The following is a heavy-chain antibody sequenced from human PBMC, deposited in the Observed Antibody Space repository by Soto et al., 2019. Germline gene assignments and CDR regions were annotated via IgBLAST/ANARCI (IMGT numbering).Heavy chain of an antibody. D-gene: IGHD3-3*01. J-gene: IGHJ6*02. Sequence: PGGSLRLSCAASGFTFSSYGMHWVRQAPGKGLEWVAVISYDGSNKYYADSVKGRSTISRDNSKNTLYLQMNSLRAEDTAVYYCAKGDTIFGVVIIGYYYYGMDVWGQGTTVTVS. CDR1: GFTFSSYG. CDR2: ISYDGSNK. CDR3: AKGDTIFGVVIIGYYYYGMDV. V-gene: IGHV3-30*18.